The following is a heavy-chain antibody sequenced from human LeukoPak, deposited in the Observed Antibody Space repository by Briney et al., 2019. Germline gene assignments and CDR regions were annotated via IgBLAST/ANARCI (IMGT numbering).Heavy chain of an antibody. Sequence: SETLSLTCAVYGGSFSDYFWTWIRQPPGKGLEWIGEINHSGITNYNPSLKSRVTISVDTLKKQFSLKVSSLTATDTAVYYCARSYDSSGYYDYWGQGTLVTVSS. J-gene: IGHJ4*02. CDR2: INHSGIT. CDR3: ARSYDSSGYYDY. CDR1: GGSFSDYF. V-gene: IGHV4-34*01. D-gene: IGHD3-22*01.